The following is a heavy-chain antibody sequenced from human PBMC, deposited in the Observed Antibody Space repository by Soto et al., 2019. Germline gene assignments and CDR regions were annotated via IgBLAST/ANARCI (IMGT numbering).Heavy chain of an antibody. Sequence: LSLTCAASGFTFSDYYMSWIRRAPGKGLEWVSYISSSGSTIYYADSVKGRCTISMDNAKNSLYLQMNSLRAEDTAVYYCARDNPPGVTTGDIDYWGQGTLVTVSS. J-gene: IGHJ4*02. CDR1: GFTFSDYY. CDR3: ARDNPPGVTTGDIDY. V-gene: IGHV3-11*01. D-gene: IGHD4-17*01. CDR2: ISSSGSTI.